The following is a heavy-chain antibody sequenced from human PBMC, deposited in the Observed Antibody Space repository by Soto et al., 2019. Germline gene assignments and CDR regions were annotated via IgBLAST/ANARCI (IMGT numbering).Heavy chain of an antibody. V-gene: IGHV3-23*01. Sequence: EVFLLESRGGSAQPGESLRLSCVTSGFILNRHAMSWVRQAPGKGLDWVSVIGYRTTNTHYADSVKGRFTISRDESKNTVYLQMNNLRVEDTAVYYCAKDRGGGWVIDYWGQGTQVTVSS. CDR1: GFILNRHA. D-gene: IGHD6-19*01. J-gene: IGHJ4*02. CDR2: IGYRTTNT. CDR3: AKDRGGGWVIDY.